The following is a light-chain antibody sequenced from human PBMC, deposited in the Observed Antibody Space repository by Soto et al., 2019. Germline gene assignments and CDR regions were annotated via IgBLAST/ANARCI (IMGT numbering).Light chain of an antibody. Sequence: QSVLTQPPSASGSPGQSVTISCTGTSSDVGGYNYVSWYQQHPGNVPKLMVYEVNKRPSGVPDRFSGSKSGTTAFLTGSGLQAEDEADYYCTSYAGGNNVFGAGTKLTVL. CDR1: SSDVGGYNY. J-gene: IGLJ1*01. CDR2: EVN. CDR3: TSYAGGNNV. V-gene: IGLV2-8*01.